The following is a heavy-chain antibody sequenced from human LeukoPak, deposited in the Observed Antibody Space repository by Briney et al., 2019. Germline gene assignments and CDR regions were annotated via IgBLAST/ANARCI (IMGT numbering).Heavy chain of an antibody. V-gene: IGHV3-74*01. CDR2: INGDGSST. CDR3: ARGGSSAWASFDN. J-gene: IGHJ4*02. Sequence: GGSLRLSCAASGITFSTYWMHWVRQAPGKGLVWVSRINGDGSSTTYADSVEGRFSISRDNAKNTLILQMNSLRAEDTAVYYCARGGSSAWASFDNWGQGTLVTVFS. D-gene: IGHD6-19*01. CDR1: GITFSTYW.